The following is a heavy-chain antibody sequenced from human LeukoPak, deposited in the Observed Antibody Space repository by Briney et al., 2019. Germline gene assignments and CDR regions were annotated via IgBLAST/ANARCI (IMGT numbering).Heavy chain of an antibody. V-gene: IGHV4-61*01. D-gene: IGHD6-13*01. CDR3: ARDGSSSWYNWFDP. J-gene: IGHJ5*02. CDR2: IYYSGST. Sequence: SETLSLTCTVSGGSISSSSYYWSWIRQPPGKGLEWIGYIYYSGSTNYNPSLKSRVTISVDTSKNQFSLKLSSVTAADTAVYYCARDGSSSWYNWFDPWGQGTLVTVSS. CDR1: GGSISSSSYY.